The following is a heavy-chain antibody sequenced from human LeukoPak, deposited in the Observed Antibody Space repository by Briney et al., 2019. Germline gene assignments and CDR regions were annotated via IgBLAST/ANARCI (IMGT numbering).Heavy chain of an antibody. Sequence: GGSLRLSCAASGFTVSSNYMSWVRQAPGKGLEWVSVIYSGGSTYYEDSVKGRFTISRHNSKNTLYLQMNSRRAEDTAVYYCARDLAGGKDYWGQGTLVTVSS. CDR2: IYSGGST. J-gene: IGHJ4*02. V-gene: IGHV3-53*04. D-gene: IGHD1-26*01. CDR1: GFTVSSNY. CDR3: ARDLAGGKDY.